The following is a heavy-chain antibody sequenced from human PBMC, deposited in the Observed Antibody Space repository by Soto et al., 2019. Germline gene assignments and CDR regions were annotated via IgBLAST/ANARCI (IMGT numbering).Heavy chain of an antibody. J-gene: IGHJ4*02. Sequence: EVQLLESGGGLVQPGGSLRLSCAASGFTFSSYAMSWVRQAPGKGLEWVSAISGSGGSTYYADSVKGRFTISKDNSKNTLYLQINSLRAEDTAVYYCAKGRNIVATLWGRLFDYWGQGTLVTVSS. CDR2: ISGSGGST. CDR3: AKGRNIVATLWGRLFDY. D-gene: IGHD5-12*01. CDR1: GFTFSSYA. V-gene: IGHV3-23*01.